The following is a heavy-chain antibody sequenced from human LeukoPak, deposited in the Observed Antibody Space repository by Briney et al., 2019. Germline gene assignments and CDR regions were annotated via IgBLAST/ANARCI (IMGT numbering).Heavy chain of an antibody. CDR2: IRYDGSNK. D-gene: IGHD5-24*01. CDR1: GFTFISYG. V-gene: IGHV3-30*02. CDR3: ARDLGMGTRIDF. Sequence: GGSLRLSCAASGFTFISYGVHWVRQAPGKGLEWVAFIRYDGSNKYYTDSVKGRFTISRDNSKNTLSLQMNSLRAEDTAVYYCARDLGMGTRIDFWGQGTLVTVSS. J-gene: IGHJ4*02.